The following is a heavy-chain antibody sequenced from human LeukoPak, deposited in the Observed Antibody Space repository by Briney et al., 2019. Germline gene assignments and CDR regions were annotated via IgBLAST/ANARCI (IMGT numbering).Heavy chain of an antibody. J-gene: IGHJ6*02. CDR2: IKQDGSEN. CDR3: ARLLRGARFHGMDV. V-gene: IGHV3-7*03. CDR1: GFTFTTYW. Sequence: GSLRLSCAASGFTFTTYWMSWVRQAPGKGLEWVANIKQDGSENYYVDSVKGRFTISRDNAKNSLFLQMNSLRAEDTAVYYCARLLRGARFHGMDVWGQGTTVTVSS. D-gene: IGHD6-6*01.